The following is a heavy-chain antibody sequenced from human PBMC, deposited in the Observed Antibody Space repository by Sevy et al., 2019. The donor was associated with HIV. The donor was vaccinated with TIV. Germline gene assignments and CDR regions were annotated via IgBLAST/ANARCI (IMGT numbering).Heavy chain of an antibody. CDR1: GFTFSSYG. D-gene: IGHD3-16*01. J-gene: IGHJ4*02. Sequence: GGSLRLSCAASGFTFSSYGMHWVRQAPGKGLEWVSVIYAGGSTYYADSVKGRFTISRDNSKNTVYLQMNSLRAEDTAVYYCARDHYDSLWGSYWYYFDYWGQGTLVTVSS. V-gene: IGHV3-NL1*01. CDR2: IYAGGST. CDR3: ARDHYDSLWGSYWYYFDY.